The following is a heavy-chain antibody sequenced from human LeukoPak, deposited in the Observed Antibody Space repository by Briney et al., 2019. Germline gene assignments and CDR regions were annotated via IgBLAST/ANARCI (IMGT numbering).Heavy chain of an antibody. Sequence: QPGGSLRLSCAASGCTFSSYGLSWVRQAPGRGLAWVSAISGGDPSTYYADSVKGRFTMSRDNSKHTLYLQMNSLRAEDTGVYYCAKLYGSGTHYPIDYWGQGILVTVSS. CDR3: AKLYGSGTHYPIDY. CDR1: GCTFSSYG. CDR2: ISGGDPST. D-gene: IGHD3-10*01. J-gene: IGHJ4*02. V-gene: IGHV3-23*01.